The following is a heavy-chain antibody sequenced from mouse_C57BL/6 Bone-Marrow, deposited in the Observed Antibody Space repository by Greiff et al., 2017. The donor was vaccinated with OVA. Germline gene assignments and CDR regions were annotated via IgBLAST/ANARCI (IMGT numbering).Heavy chain of an antibody. CDR2: IDPSDSYT. V-gene: IGHV1-59*01. Sequence: QVQLQQPGAELVRPGPSVKLSCKASGYTFTSYWMHWVKQRPGQGLEWIGVIDPSDSYTNYNQKFKGKATLTVDTSSSTAYMQLSSLTSEDSAVYYCARCAYYSNGAWFAYWGQGTLVTVSA. CDR3: ARCAYYSNGAWFAY. CDR1: GYTFTSYW. D-gene: IGHD2-5*01. J-gene: IGHJ3*01.